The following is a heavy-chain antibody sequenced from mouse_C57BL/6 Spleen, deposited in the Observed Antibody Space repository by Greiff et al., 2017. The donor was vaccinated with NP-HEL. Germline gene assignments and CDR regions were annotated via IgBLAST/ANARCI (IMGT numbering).Heavy chain of an antibody. Sequence: GGGLVQPKGSLKLSCAASGFSFNTYAMNWVRQAPGKGLEWVARIRSKSNNYATYYADSVKDRFTISRDDSESMLYLQMNNLKTEDTAMYYCVRQDDYDVRAWFAYWGQGTLVTVSA. V-gene: IGHV10-1*01. D-gene: IGHD2-4*01. J-gene: IGHJ3*01. CDR3: VRQDDYDVRAWFAY. CDR2: IRSKSNNYAT. CDR1: GFSFNTYA.